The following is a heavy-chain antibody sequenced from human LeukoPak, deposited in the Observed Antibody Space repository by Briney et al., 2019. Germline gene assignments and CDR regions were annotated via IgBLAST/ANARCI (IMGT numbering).Heavy chain of an antibody. D-gene: IGHD5-12*01. Sequence: PGGSLRLSCAASGFTFSSYSMNWVRQAPGKGLEWVSSISSSSSYIYYADSVKGRFTISRDNAKNSLYLQMNSLRAEDTAVYYCARGVYSGYKLPGIDYWGQGTLVTVSS. J-gene: IGHJ4*02. CDR3: ARGVYSGYKLPGIDY. CDR1: GFTFSSYS. CDR2: ISSSSSYI. V-gene: IGHV3-21*01.